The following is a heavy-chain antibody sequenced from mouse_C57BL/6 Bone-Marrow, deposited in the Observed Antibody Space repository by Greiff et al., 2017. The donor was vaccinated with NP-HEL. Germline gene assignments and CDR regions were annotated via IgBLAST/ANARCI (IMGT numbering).Heavy chain of an antibody. Sequence: EVQRVESEGGLVQPGSSMKLSCTASGFTFSDYYMAWVRQVPEKGLEWVANINYDGSSTYYLDSLKSRFIISRDNAKNILYLQMSSLKSEDTATYYCARDRYGTRNYFDYWDQGTTLTVSS. V-gene: IGHV5-16*01. CDR2: INYDGSST. CDR3: ARDRYGTRNYFDY. J-gene: IGHJ2*01. CDR1: GFTFSDYY. D-gene: IGHD2-10*02.